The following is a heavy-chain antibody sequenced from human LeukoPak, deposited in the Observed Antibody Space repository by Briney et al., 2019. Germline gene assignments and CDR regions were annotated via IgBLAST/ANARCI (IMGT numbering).Heavy chain of an antibody. V-gene: IGHV4-59*02. CDR3: ARDKCSSGPTHYYYMDV. CDR2: IYYSGST. Sequence: SESLSLTCTVSGGSVSSYYWSWIRQPPGKGLEWIGYIYYSGSTNYKPSLKSRVTISVNTSKNQFSLKLSSVTAADTAVYYCARDKCSSGPTHYYYMDVWGKGTTVTVSS. J-gene: IGHJ6*03. CDR1: GGSVSSYY. D-gene: IGHD6-19*01.